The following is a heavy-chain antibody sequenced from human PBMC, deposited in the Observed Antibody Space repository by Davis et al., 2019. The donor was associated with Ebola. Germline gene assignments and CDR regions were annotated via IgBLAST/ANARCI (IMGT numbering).Heavy chain of an antibody. D-gene: IGHD1-14*01. CDR2: ISSSSSYT. CDR1: GFTFSDYY. J-gene: IGHJ4*02. CDR3: AKDLDHIILDY. V-gene: IGHV3-11*06. Sequence: PGGSLRLSCAASGFTFSDYYMSWIRQAPGKGLEWVSYISSSSSYTNYADSVKGRFTISRDNAKNTLYLQMNSLRAEDTAVYYCAKDLDHIILDYWGRGTLVTVSS.